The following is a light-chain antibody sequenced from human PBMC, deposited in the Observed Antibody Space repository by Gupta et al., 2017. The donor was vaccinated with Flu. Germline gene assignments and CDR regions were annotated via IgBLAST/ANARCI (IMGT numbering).Light chain of an antibody. Sequence: FLLTQPHPVSESPAQTVTITCTRSSGSIASSYLQWYQQRPGSSPTTVIYVDNERPSGVPDRFSGSIDSSSNSASLTISGLKTEDEADDYCQSYESSNYVVFGGGTKLTVL. CDR1: SGSIASSY. CDR3: QSYESSNYVV. J-gene: IGLJ2*01. V-gene: IGLV6-57*01. CDR2: VDN.